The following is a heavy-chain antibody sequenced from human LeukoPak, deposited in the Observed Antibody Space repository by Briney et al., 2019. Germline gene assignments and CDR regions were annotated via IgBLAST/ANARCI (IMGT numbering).Heavy chain of an antibody. Sequence: PGGSLRLSCAASGFTFSSYWMSWVRQAPGKGLEWVANIKQDGSEKYYVDSVKGRFTISRDNANNSLYLQMNSLRAEDTAVYYCARMSGIAVAAIWISYFDYWGQGTLVTVSS. CDR1: GFTFSSYW. V-gene: IGHV3-7*03. D-gene: IGHD6-19*01. J-gene: IGHJ4*02. CDR3: ARMSGIAVAAIWISYFDY. CDR2: IKQDGSEK.